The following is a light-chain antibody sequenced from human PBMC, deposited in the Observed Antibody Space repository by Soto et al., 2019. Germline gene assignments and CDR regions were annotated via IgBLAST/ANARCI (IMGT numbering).Light chain of an antibody. J-gene: IGKJ4*01. Sequence: AIQLTQSPSSLSASVGDRVTITCRASQGISSALAWYQQKPGKSPNLLIYDVSSLESGVPSRFSGSGSGTDFTLTNSRLQPEDFATYYCQQFNTYPALTFGGGTKVEIK. CDR2: DVS. V-gene: IGKV1-13*02. CDR3: QQFNTYPALT. CDR1: QGISSA.